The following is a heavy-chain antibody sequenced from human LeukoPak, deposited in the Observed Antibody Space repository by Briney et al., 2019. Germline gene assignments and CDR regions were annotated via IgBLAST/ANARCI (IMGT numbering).Heavy chain of an antibody. J-gene: IGHJ4*02. V-gene: IGHV3-66*01. Sequence: GGSLRLSCAVSGLTVSSNYMNWVRQAPGKGLEWVSVIFSDGSAYYADSVKGRFTISRDNSKNTLYLQLNSLRAEDTAVYYCASGSYACWGQGTLVTVSS. CDR1: GLTVSSNY. CDR2: IFSDGSA. D-gene: IGHD1-26*01. CDR3: ASGSYAC.